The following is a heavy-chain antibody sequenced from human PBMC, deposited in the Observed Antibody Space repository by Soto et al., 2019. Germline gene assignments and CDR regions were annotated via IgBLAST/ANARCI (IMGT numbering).Heavy chain of an antibody. CDR2: ISAYNGNT. J-gene: IGHJ6*02. CDR1: GYTFTSYG. V-gene: IGHV1-18*04. Sequence: ASVKVSCKASGYTFTSYGISWVRQAPGQGLEWMGWISAYNGNTNYAQKLQGRVTMTTDTSTSTAYMELRSLRSDDTAVYYCARVLWFGLQYYYGMDVWGQGTTVTVSS. CDR3: ARVLWFGLQYYYGMDV. D-gene: IGHD3-10*01.